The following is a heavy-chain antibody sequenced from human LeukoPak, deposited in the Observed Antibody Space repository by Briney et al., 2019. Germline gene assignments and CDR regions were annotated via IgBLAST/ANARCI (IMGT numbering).Heavy chain of an antibody. CDR1: GFTFSSYE. J-gene: IGHJ4*02. Sequence: GGSLRLSCAASGFTFSSYEMNWVRQAPGKGLEGVSYISSSGSTIYYADSVKGRFTISRDNAKNSLYLQMNSLRAEDTAVYYCASRRNTVGATTPAEYWGQGTLVTVSS. V-gene: IGHV3-48*03. CDR2: ISSSGSTI. D-gene: IGHD1-26*01. CDR3: ASRRNTVGATTPAEY.